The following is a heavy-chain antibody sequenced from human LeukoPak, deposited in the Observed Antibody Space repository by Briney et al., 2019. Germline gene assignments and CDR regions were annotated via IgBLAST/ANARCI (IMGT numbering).Heavy chain of an antibody. CDR1: GYTFTSYY. Sequence: ASVKVSCKASGYTFTSYYMHWVRQAPGQGLEWMGRIIPILGIANYAQKFQGRVTITADKSTSTAYMELSSLRSEDTAVYYCARDEVYGSSWYTTVAFDYWGQGTLVTVSS. CDR2: IIPILGIA. J-gene: IGHJ4*02. CDR3: ARDEVYGSSWYTTVAFDY. V-gene: IGHV1-69*04. D-gene: IGHD6-13*01.